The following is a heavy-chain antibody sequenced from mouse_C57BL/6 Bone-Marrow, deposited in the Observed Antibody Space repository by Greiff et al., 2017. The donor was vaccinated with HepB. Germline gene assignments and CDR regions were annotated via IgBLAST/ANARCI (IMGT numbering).Heavy chain of an antibody. J-gene: IGHJ2*01. D-gene: IGHD2-3*01. CDR1: GFYIKNTS. Sequence: VQLQQSVAELVRPGASVKLSCTASGFYIKNTSMHWVKQRPEHGLEWIGRIDPANGNTKYAPKFQGKATITADTSSNTAYLQLSSLTSEDTAIYYCARRLLQGYWGQGTTLTVSS. CDR3: ARRLLQGY. V-gene: IGHV14-3*01. CDR2: IDPANGNT.